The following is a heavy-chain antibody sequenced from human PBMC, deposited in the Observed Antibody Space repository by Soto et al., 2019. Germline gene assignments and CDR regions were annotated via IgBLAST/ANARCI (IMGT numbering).Heavy chain of an antibody. CDR1: GGSVRTGSYH. CDR3: ARIGWGGDS. D-gene: IGHD7-27*01. CDR2: IPNNGSP. J-gene: IGHJ4*02. V-gene: IGHV4-61*01. Sequence: QVQLQESGPGRVKPSETLSLTCSVSGGSVRTGSYHWSWIRQPPGKGLEWIGFIPNNGSPDYNPSLKSRVVVSIDRSKNQFSLKVNPVTAADTAVYFCARIGWGGDSWGQGTLVTVSS.